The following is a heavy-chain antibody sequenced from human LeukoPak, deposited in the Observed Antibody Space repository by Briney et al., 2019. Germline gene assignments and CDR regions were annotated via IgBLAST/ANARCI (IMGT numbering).Heavy chain of an antibody. V-gene: IGHV1-3*01. Sequence: GASVKVSCKASGYTFTSYAMHWVRQAPGQRLEWMGWINAGNGNTKYSQKFQGRVTITRDTSASTAYMELSSLRSEDTAVYYCAKDKRGSYSQPFDYWGQGTLVTVSS. D-gene: IGHD1-26*01. CDR2: INAGNGNT. J-gene: IGHJ4*02. CDR3: AKDKRGSYSQPFDY. CDR1: GYTFTSYA.